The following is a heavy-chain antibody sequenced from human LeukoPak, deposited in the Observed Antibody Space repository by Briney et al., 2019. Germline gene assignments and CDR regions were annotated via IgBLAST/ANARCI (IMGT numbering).Heavy chain of an antibody. D-gene: IGHD2-2*01. J-gene: IGHJ4*02. CDR3: ASPGPAAVDY. CDR2: ISSSSSYI. CDR1: GFTFSSYS. V-gene: IGHV3-21*04. Sequence: GGSLRLSCAASGFTFSSYSMNWVRQAPGKGLEWVSSISSSSSYIYYADSVKGRFTISRDNSKNTLYLQMNSLRAEDTAVYYCASPGPAAVDYWGQGTLVTVSS.